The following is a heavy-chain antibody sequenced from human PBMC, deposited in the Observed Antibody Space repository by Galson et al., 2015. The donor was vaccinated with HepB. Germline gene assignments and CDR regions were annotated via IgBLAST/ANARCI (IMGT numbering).Heavy chain of an antibody. V-gene: IGHV1-69*06. CDR2: IIPVFGTP. J-gene: IGHJ4*02. Sequence: SVKVSCKASGGSFSAHAITWVRQAPGQGFEWMGGIIPVFGTPNYAQKFQGRVTITADKSTSTSYMELSSLRSDDTAMYYCARVYHYESYGYGWGQGTLVTVSS. CDR3: ARVYHYESYGYG. CDR1: GGSFSAHA. D-gene: IGHD3-22*01.